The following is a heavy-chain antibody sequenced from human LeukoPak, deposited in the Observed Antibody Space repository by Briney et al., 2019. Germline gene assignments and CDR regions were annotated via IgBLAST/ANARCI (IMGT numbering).Heavy chain of an antibody. CDR3: ARVPTPYFPYYMDV. CDR1: EVTFSGYG. CDR2: IGSDGTNR. D-gene: IGHD3-9*01. J-gene: IGHJ6*03. Sequence: GGALRLSCEASEVTFSGYGINWVRQAPGEGRECISYIGSDGTNRYYAKSLKGRFTISRDNAKKSLYLQMNNLTDADTAVYYCARVPTPYFPYYMDVWGKGTPVTVSS. V-gene: IGHV3-48*02.